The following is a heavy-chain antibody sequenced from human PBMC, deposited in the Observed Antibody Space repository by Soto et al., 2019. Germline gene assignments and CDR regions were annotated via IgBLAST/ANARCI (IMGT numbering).Heavy chain of an antibody. J-gene: IGHJ4*02. CDR3: AREPPETPPDY. V-gene: IGHV1-18*01. Sequence: QVQLVQSGADVKKPGASVKVSCKASGYTFSDYGVSWVRQAPGQGLEWMGRISAKNGNTNYAQKFRGRVTMTTDPSTSTVYMELMSLRTDDTAVYYCAREPPETPPDYWGQGTLVTVSS. CDR2: ISAKNGNT. CDR1: GYTFSDYG.